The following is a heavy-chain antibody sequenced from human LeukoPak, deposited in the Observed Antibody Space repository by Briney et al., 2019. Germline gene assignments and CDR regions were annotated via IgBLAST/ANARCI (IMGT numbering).Heavy chain of an antibody. CDR3: AREVGYAVRAFDI. CDR1: GGSITSGAYS. Sequence: SQTLSLTCAVSGGSITSGAYSWSWIRQPPGKGLGWIGYIYYSGSTYYNPSLKSRVTTSIDRSKNQFSLKLSSVTAADTAVYYCAREVGYAVRAFDIWGQGTMVTVSS. D-gene: IGHD5-12*01. V-gene: IGHV4-30-2*01. CDR2: IYYSGST. J-gene: IGHJ3*02.